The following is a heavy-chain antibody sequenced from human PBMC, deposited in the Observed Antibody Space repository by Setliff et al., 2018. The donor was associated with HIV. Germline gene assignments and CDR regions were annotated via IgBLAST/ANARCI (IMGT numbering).Heavy chain of an antibody. Sequence: PSETLSLTCTVSGDSISSYFWSWIRQSPGKGLEWIGFRSTTGSTNYNPSLRSRVTISVDTSKNQISLKLSSVTAADTAVYYCARGLNYYGSGSYLPLGYWGQGTLVTSPQ. CDR3: ARGLNYYGSGSYLPLGY. D-gene: IGHD3-10*01. CDR2: RSTTGST. CDR1: GDSISSYF. J-gene: IGHJ4*02. V-gene: IGHV4-4*09.